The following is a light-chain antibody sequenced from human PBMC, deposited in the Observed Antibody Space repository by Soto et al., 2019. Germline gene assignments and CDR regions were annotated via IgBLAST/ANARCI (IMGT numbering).Light chain of an antibody. CDR1: QSVSGY. J-gene: IGKJ1*01. CDR3: QQRSKWRT. Sequence: EIVFTQYPVSLSLSPGGKATLSCRASQSVSGYLAWYQQKPGQAPRLLIYDASKRATGIPARFSGSGFGTDSTLTISSLEPEDFAVYYCQQRSKWRTFGQGTKVDIK. CDR2: DAS. V-gene: IGKV3-11*01.